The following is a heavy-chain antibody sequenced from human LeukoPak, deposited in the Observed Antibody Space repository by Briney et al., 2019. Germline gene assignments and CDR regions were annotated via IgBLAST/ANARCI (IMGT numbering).Heavy chain of an antibody. J-gene: IGHJ5*02. CDR3: VRDADTSRGRDP. CDR2: ISVVDGDV. V-gene: IGHV1-18*01. D-gene: IGHD1-26*01. Sequence: ASVKVSYKASGYTFIKYGISWVRRAPGRGLEWMGWISVVDGDVDYAEDLQTRVTLTAERYTNTVYMELRSLRPDDTAEYYCVRDADTSRGRDPWGQGTLVKVSS. CDR1: GYTFIKYG.